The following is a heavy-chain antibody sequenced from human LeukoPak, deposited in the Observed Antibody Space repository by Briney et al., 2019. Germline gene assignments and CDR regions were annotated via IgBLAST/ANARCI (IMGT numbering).Heavy chain of an antibody. CDR2: IKEDGSEK. D-gene: IGHD6-19*01. CDR1: GFTFSSYW. Sequence: PGGSLRLSCAPSGFTFSSYWMTWVRQAPGKGLEWVANIKEDGSEKYYVDSVKGRFTISKDNTKNSLYLQMNSLRAEDTAVYYCARVTYSSGWWIDYWGQGTLVTVSS. J-gene: IGHJ4*02. CDR3: ARVTYSSGWWIDY. V-gene: IGHV3-7*01.